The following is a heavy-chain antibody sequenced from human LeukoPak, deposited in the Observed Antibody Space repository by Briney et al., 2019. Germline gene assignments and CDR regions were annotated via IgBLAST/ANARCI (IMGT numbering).Heavy chain of an antibody. V-gene: IGHV3-73*01. CDR2: IRSKANSYAT. D-gene: IGHD3-9*01. CDR1: GFTFSGSA. Sequence: GGSLRLSCAASGFTFSGSAMHWVRQASGKGLEWVGRIRSKANSYATAYAASVKGRFTISRGDSKNTAYLQMNSLRAEDTAVYYCARVRSASLTGLQWDYYYYMDVWGKGTTVTISS. CDR3: ARVRSASLTGLQWDYYYYMDV. J-gene: IGHJ6*03.